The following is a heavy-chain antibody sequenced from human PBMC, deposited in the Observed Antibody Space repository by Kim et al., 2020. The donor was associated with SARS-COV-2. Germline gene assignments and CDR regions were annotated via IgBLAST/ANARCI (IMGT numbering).Heavy chain of an antibody. D-gene: IGHD1-1*01. V-gene: IGHV3-49*03. CDR3: TRGDNWNDVTLYFDY. CDR2: IRSKAYGGTT. J-gene: IGHJ4*02. CDR1: GFTFGDYA. Sequence: GGSLRLSCTASGFTFGDYAMSWFRQAPGKGLEWVGFIRSKAYGGTTEYAASVKGRFTISRDDSKSIAYLQMNSLKTEDTAVYYCTRGDNWNDVTLYFDYWGQGTLVTVSS.